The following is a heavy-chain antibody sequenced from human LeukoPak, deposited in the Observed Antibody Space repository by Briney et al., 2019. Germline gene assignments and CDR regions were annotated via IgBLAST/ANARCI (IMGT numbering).Heavy chain of an antibody. D-gene: IGHD1-1*01. CDR3: ASYKTNAFDI. V-gene: IGHV4-59*01. J-gene: IGHJ3*02. CDR1: GGSISSYY. Sequence: SETRSLTCTVAGGSISSYYWSWIRQPPGKGLEWVGYTYYSGSTNYNPSLKSRVTISVDTSKNQFSLKLSSVTAADTAVYYCASYKTNAFDIWGQGKMVTVSS. CDR2: TYYSGST.